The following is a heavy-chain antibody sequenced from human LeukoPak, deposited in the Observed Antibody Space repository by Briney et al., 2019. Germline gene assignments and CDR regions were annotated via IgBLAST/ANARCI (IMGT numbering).Heavy chain of an antibody. CDR2: IYTSGST. CDR3: ARVNWGSYNWFDP. D-gene: IGHD7-27*01. CDR1: GGSISSGSYY. V-gene: IGHV4-61*02. J-gene: IGHJ5*02. Sequence: SQTQSLTCTVSGGSISSGSYYWSWIRQPAGKGLEWIGRIYTSGSTNYNPSLKSRVTISVDTSKNQFSLKLSSVTAADTAVYYCARVNWGSYNWFDPWGQGTLVTVSS.